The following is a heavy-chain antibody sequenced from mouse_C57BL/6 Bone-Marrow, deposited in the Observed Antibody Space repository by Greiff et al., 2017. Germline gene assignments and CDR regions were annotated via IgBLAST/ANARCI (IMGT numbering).Heavy chain of an antibody. D-gene: IGHD6-1*01. CDR2: IYPRSGNT. V-gene: IGHV1-81*01. J-gene: IGHJ4*01. CDR3: ARKECDYAMDY. Sequence: VQLQPSGAELARPGASVKLSCTASGFTFTSYCISWVKQRTGQGLEWIGEIYPRSGNTYYNGKFKGKATLTADKSSSTAYMELRRLTSEDSAVCFCARKECDYAMDYWGQGTSVTVSS. CDR1: GFTFTSYC.